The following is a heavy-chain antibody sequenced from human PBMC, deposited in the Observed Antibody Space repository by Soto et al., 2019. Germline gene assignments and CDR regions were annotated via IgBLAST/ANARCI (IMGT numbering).Heavy chain of an antibody. CDR1: GFTFSRYA. Sequence: PGWSLRLSCAASGFTFSRYALSWFRQAPLKGVERVSAISGSGGSTYYADSVKGRFTISRDNSKNTLYLQMNSLRAGDTALYYCAKDAPIAAAGTFYYYYGMDVWGQGTTVTVSS. V-gene: IGHV3-23*01. CDR2: ISGSGGST. CDR3: AKDAPIAAAGTFYYYYGMDV. D-gene: IGHD6-13*01. J-gene: IGHJ6*02.